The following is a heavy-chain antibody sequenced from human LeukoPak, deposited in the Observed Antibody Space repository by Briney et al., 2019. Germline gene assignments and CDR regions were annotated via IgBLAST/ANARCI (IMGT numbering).Heavy chain of an antibody. Sequence: ASVKVSCKASGYTFTSYDINWVRQATGQGLEWMGWMNPNSGNTGYAQKFQGRVTITRNTSINTAYMELSSLSSEDTAVYYCATNVWEARHFHYWGQGTLVTVSS. V-gene: IGHV1-8*03. CDR2: MNPNSGNT. J-gene: IGHJ1*01. D-gene: IGHD6-6*01. CDR1: GYTFTSYD. CDR3: ATNVWEARHFHY.